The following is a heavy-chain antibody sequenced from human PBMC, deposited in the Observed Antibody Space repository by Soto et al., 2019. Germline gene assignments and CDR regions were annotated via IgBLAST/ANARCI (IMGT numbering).Heavy chain of an antibody. V-gene: IGHV3-7*01. J-gene: IGHJ5*02. Sequence: EVRLVESGGGLVQPGGSLRLSCTASGFTFSSFWMHWVRQAPGKGLEWVANIKQDGSEAHYVASVRGRFTISRDNGKNSLYLQMNNVRAEDTAVYYCARARYSGGFWFDPWGQGILVTVSS. CDR2: IKQDGSEA. CDR1: GFTFSSFW. CDR3: ARARYSGGFWFDP. D-gene: IGHD1-26*01.